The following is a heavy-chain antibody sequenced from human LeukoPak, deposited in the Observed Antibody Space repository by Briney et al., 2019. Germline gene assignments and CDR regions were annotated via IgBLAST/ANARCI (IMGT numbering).Heavy chain of an antibody. CDR3: AKDLLAVAGS. CDR1: GFTFSSYG. Sequence: SGGSLRLSCAASGFTFSSYGMHWVRQAPGKGLEWVAVISYDGSNKYYADSVKGRFTISRDNSKNTLYLQMNSLRAEDTAVYYCAKDLLAVAGSWGQGTLVTVSS. CDR2: ISYDGSNK. D-gene: IGHD6-19*01. V-gene: IGHV3-30*18. J-gene: IGHJ5*02.